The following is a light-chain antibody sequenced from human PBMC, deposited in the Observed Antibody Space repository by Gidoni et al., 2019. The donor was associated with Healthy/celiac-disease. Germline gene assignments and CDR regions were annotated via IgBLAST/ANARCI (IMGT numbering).Light chain of an antibody. Sequence: DIQMTQSPSTLSASVGDRVTITCRASQSISSRLAWYQQTPGKAPKPLIYKAASLESGVPASFSGSGSGTEFTLTISSLQPDYFATYYCQQYNSYSPMYTFGQGTKLEIK. CDR3: QQYNSYSPMYT. CDR1: QSISSR. V-gene: IGKV1-5*03. J-gene: IGKJ2*01. CDR2: KAA.